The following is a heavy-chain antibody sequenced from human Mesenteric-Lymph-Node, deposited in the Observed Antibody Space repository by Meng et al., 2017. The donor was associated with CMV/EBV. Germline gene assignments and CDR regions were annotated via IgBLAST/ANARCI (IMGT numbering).Heavy chain of an antibody. D-gene: IGHD2-21*02. J-gene: IGHJ4*02. CDR3: ARDPAGIGVTGGHFDS. CDR2: VIPILHIS. CDR1: GTFNSNA. Sequence: GTFNSNAVSCVRQAPGQGLEWMGRVIPILHISNYAPKFEGRVTITADESTRIVYMELSSLTSEDTAVFYCARDPAGIGVTGGHFDSWGQGTLVTVSS. V-gene: IGHV1-69*04.